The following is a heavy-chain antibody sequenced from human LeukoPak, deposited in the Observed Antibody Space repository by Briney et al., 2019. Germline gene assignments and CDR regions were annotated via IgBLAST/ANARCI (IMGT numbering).Heavy chain of an antibody. CDR3: ARGSGWYYY. D-gene: IGHD6-19*01. CDR2: VYYSGST. Sequence: SETLSLTCTVSGGPISSYYWSWIRQPPGKGLEWIGYVYYSGSTNYNPSLKSRATISVDTSKDQFSLMKLSSVTAADTAVYYCARGSGWYYYWGQGTLVTVSS. CDR1: GGPISSYY. J-gene: IGHJ4*02. V-gene: IGHV4-59*01.